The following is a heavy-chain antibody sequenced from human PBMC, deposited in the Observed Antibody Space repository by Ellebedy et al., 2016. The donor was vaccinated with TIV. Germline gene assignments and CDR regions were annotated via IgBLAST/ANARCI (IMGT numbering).Heavy chain of an antibody. CDR2: IYPGDSDT. Sequence: GESLKISCKGSGYSFTSYWIGWVRQMPGKGLEWMGIIYPGDSDTSYSPSFQGQVTISADKSISTAYLQWSSLKASDTAMYYCARHRLLDVEWLEPKYYFDYWGQGTLVTVSS. D-gene: IGHD6-19*01. CDR1: GYSFTSYW. CDR3: ARHRLLDVEWLEPKYYFDY. V-gene: IGHV5-51*01. J-gene: IGHJ4*02.